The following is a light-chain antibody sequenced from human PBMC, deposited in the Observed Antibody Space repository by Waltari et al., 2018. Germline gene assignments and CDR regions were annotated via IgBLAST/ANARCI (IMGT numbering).Light chain of an antibody. J-gene: IGLJ3*02. V-gene: IGLV1-44*01. CDR1: SSNIGSNT. Sequence: QSVLTQPPSASGTPGQRVTISCSGSSSNIGSNTVNWYQQLPGTAPKPLIYSNNQRPSGVPDRFSGSKSGTSASLAISGLQSEDEADYCCAAWDDSLNGWVFGGGTKLTVL. CDR2: SNN. CDR3: AAWDDSLNGWV.